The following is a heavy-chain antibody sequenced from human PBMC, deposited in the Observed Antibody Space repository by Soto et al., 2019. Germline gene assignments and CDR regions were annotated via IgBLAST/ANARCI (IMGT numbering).Heavy chain of an antibody. J-gene: IGHJ4*02. CDR1: GFKFDDYM. D-gene: IGHD1-26*01. CDR3: AKEGNGGSSLDH. CDR2: ISWDGDFL. V-gene: IGHV3-43*01. Sequence: EVLLVESGGGVVHPGGSLRLSCEASGFKFDDYMMHWVRQAPGKGLEWISRISWDGDFLDYADSIKGRFTVSRYNSKNSLYLHMNSLKTEDTAFYYCAKEGNGGSSLDHWGQGTLVTVSS.